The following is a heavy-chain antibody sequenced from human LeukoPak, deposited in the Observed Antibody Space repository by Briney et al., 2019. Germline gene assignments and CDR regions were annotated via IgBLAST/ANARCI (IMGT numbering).Heavy chain of an antibody. V-gene: IGHV4-34*01. CDR1: GGSFSGYY. Sequence: SETLSLTCAVYGGSFSGYYWSWIRQPPGKGLEWIGEINHSGSTNYNPSLKSRVTISVDTSKNQFSLKLSSVTAADTAVYYCASDTVTTMDSYWGQGTLDTVSS. D-gene: IGHD4-17*01. J-gene: IGHJ4*02. CDR2: INHSGST. CDR3: ASDTVTTMDSY.